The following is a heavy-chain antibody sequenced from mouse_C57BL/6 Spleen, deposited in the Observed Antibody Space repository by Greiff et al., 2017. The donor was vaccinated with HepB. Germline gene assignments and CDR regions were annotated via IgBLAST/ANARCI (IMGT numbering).Heavy chain of an antibody. CDR2: ISSGSSTI. J-gene: IGHJ4*01. CDR1: GFTFSDYG. Sequence: VLLVESGGGLVKPGGSLKLSCAASGFTFSDYGMHWVRQAPEKGLEWVAYISSGSSTIYYADTVKGRFTIFRDNAKNTLFLQMTSLRSEDTAMYYCAKRLRMDYWGQGTSVTVPS. V-gene: IGHV5-17*01. CDR3: AKRLRMDY.